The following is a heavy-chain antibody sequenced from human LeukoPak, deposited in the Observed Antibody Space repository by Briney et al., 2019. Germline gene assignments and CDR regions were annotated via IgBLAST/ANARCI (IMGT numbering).Heavy chain of an antibody. CDR1: GGSISSYY. Sequence: SETLSLTCTVSGGSISSYYWSWIRQPPGKGLEWIGYIYYSGSTNYNPSLKSQVTISVDTSKNQFSLKLSSVTAADTAVYYCARASGSPSVFDYWGQGTLVTVSS. D-gene: IGHD1-26*01. CDR3: ARASGSPSVFDY. J-gene: IGHJ4*02. V-gene: IGHV4-59*01. CDR2: IYYSGST.